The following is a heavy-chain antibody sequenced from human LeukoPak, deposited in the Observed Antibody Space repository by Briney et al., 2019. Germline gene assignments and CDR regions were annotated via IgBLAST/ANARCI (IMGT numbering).Heavy chain of an antibody. D-gene: IGHD1-26*01. CDR2: IYPGDSDT. J-gene: IGHJ4*02. V-gene: IGHV5-51*01. CDR1: GYSFSTYW. Sequence: GESLKISCKASGYSFSTYWIAWVRHMPGKGLEWMGIIYPGDSDTRYGPSFQGQVTISADKPISTAYLQWSSLRASDTAMYYCARRRLGSYSFDYWGQGTLVTVSS. CDR3: ARRRLGSYSFDY.